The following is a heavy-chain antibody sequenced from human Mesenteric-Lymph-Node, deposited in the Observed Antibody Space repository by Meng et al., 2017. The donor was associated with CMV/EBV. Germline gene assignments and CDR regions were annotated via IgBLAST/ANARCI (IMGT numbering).Heavy chain of an antibody. D-gene: IGHD2-2*01. CDR1: GGSVDTNHY. V-gene: IGHV4-59*02. J-gene: IGHJ6*02. CDR3: ATPSPPRTSWHYYYGMDV. Sequence: SETLSLTCTVSGGSVDTNHYWSWIRQTPGKGLEWIGHVFYSGSTNYNPSLKSGVTISIDTFNNQFSLKLSSVTAADTAVYYCATPSPPRTSWHYYYGMDVWGQGTTVTVSS. CDR2: VFYSGST.